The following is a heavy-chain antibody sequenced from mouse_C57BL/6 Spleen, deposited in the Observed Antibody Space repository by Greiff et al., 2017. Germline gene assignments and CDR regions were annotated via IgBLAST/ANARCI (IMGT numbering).Heavy chain of an antibody. J-gene: IGHJ2*01. V-gene: IGHV1-9*01. CDR2: ILPGSGST. D-gene: IGHD1-1*01. CDR3: ARGGLIYYYGSSPFDY. CDR1: GYTFTGYW. Sequence: QVQLQQSGAELMKPGASVKLSCKATGYTFTGYWIEWVKQRPGHGLEWIGEILPGSGSTNYNEKFKGKATFTADTSSNTAYMQLSSLTTEDSAIYYCARGGLIYYYGSSPFDYWGQGTTLTVSS.